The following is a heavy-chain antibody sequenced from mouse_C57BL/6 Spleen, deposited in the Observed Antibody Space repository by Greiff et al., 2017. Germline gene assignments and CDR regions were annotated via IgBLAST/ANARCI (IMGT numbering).Heavy chain of an antibody. V-gene: IGHV1-76*01. J-gene: IGHJ2*01. D-gene: IGHD2-5*01. CDR1: GYTFTDYY. CDR3: ARGDSNYRDY. Sequence: QVQLQQSGAELVRPGASVKLSCKASGYTFTDYYINWVKQRPGQGLEWIARIYPGSGNTYYNEKFKGKATLTAEKSSSTAYMQLSSLTSEDSAVYFCARGDSNYRDYWGQGTTLTVSS. CDR2: IYPGSGNT.